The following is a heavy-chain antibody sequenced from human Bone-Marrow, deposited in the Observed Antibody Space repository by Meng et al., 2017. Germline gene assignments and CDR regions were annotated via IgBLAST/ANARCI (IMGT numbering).Heavy chain of an antibody. V-gene: IGHV1-2*06. J-gene: IGHJ5*02. D-gene: IGHD3-10*01. CDR1: GYTSTGYY. CDR3: ARLRLGSGSYYNDWFDP. CDR2: INPNSGGT. Sequence: QVARVRSGCGGKKPGASGKVSCKASGYTSTGYYMHVVRQAPGQGVEWMGRINPNSGGTNYAQKFQGRVTMTRDTSISTAYMELSRLRSDDTAVYYCARLRLGSGSYYNDWFDPWGQGTLVTVSS.